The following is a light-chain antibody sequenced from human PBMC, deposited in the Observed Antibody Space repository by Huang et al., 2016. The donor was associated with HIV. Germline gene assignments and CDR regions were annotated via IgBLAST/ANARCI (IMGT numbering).Light chain of an antibody. J-gene: IGKJ3*01. Sequence: DVVLSQSPDYLPVSLGARATFNVRSHQSIFYNSNGQNYLAWYQQKAGQPPKLLVYWASTRASGVPDRFSGTGSGTDFTLTINNLQAEDAAVYYCQQYYFSPRTFGPGTKVDI. CDR1: QSIFYNSNGQNY. CDR2: WAS. V-gene: IGKV4-1*01. CDR3: QQYYFSPRT.